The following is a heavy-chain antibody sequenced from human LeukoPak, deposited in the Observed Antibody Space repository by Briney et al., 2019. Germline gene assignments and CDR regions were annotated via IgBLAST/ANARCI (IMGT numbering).Heavy chain of an antibody. Sequence: PGRSLRLSCVASGFSFSSYGMHWVRQPPGKGLEWVAVIWYDGTNENYADSVKGRFTISRDNLRNTLYLQMNNLRAEDTAVFYCASHGGIWGQGTLVTVSS. CDR2: IWYDGTNE. D-gene: IGHD2-15*01. J-gene: IGHJ4*02. CDR3: ASHGGI. V-gene: IGHV3-33*01. CDR1: GFSFSSYG.